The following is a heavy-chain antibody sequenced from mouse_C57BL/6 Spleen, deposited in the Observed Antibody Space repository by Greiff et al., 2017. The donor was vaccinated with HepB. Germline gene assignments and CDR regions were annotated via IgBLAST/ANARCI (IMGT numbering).Heavy chain of an antibody. Sequence: DVQLVESGGDLVKPGGSLKLSCAASGFTFSSYGMSWVRQTPDKRLEWVATISSGGSYTYYPDSVKGRFTISRDNAKNTLYLQMSSLKSEDTAMYYWARGKRDDGNYWYFDVWGTGTTVTVSS. CDR2: ISSGGSYT. V-gene: IGHV5-6*01. D-gene: IGHD2-1*01. CDR3: ARGKRDDGNYWYFDV. CDR1: GFTFSSYG. J-gene: IGHJ1*03.